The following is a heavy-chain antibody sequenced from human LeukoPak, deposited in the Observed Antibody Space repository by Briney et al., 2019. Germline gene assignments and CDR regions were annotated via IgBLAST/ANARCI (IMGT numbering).Heavy chain of an antibody. V-gene: IGHV4-4*02. CDR1: GGSISSSNW. CDR3: ARSEYGGNSGAAFFDS. Sequence: SGTPSLTCAVSGGSISSSNWWSWVRQPPGKGLEWIGEIYHSGSTNYNPSLKSRVTISVDKSKNQFSLKLSSVTAADTAVYYCARSEYGGNSGAAFFDSWGQGILVTVSS. CDR2: IYHSGST. D-gene: IGHD4-23*01. J-gene: IGHJ4*02.